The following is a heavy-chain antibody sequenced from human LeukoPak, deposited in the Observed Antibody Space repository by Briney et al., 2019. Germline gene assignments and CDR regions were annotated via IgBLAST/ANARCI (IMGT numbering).Heavy chain of an antibody. CDR3: ARVRGDRVDGGYYFDY. Sequence: PGGSLRLSCAASGFTFSDYYMSWIRQAPGKGLEWVSYISSSSTYTNYADSVKGRFTISRDSAKNSLYLQMNSLRAEDRAVYYCARVRGDRVDGGYYFDYWGRGTLVTVSS. CDR2: ISSSSTYT. CDR1: GFTFSDYY. V-gene: IGHV3-11*05. J-gene: IGHJ4*02. D-gene: IGHD3-16*01.